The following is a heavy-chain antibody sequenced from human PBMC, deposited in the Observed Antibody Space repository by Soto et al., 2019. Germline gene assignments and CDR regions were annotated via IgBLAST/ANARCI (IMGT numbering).Heavy chain of an antibody. J-gene: IGHJ6*03. CDR3: VGTYYYYMDV. D-gene: IGHD1-1*01. Sequence: GGSLRLSCAASGFTFSGSAMHWVRQASGKGLEWVGRIRSKANSYATAYAASVKGRFTISRDDSKNTAYLQMNSLKTEDTAVYYCVGTYYYYMDVWGKGTTVTVSS. CDR1: GFTFSGSA. V-gene: IGHV3-73*01. CDR2: IRSKANSYAT.